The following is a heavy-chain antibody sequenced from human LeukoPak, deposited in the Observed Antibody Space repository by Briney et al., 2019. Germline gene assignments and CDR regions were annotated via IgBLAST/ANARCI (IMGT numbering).Heavy chain of an antibody. CDR3: AGELKYDFWSGYYNDY. J-gene: IGHJ4*02. V-gene: IGHV1-2*02. CDR1: GYTFTDYY. CDR2: INPNSDDT. D-gene: IGHD3-3*01. Sequence: ASVKVSCKTSGYTFTDYYLHWVRQAPGQGLEWMGRINPNSDDTNSAQKFQGRVTMTRDTSISTAYMELSSLRSDDTAVYYCAGELKYDFWSGYYNDYWGQGTLVTVSS.